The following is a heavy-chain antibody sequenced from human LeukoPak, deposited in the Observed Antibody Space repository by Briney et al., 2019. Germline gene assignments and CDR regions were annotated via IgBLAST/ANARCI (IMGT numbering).Heavy chain of an antibody. CDR1: GGSIRSGDHH. CDR2: LDESGRP. J-gene: IGHJ6*03. V-gene: IGHV4-39*07. D-gene: IGHD2-15*01. CDR3: ARDLGGYPFFMDV. Sequence: SETLSLTCSVSGGSIRSGDHHWAWVRQPPGKGLEFIGSLDESGRPYYNRPLKSRVSISGDTSGKQFSLNLTSVTAADTTVYFCARDLGGYPFFMDVWGRGTTVIVSS.